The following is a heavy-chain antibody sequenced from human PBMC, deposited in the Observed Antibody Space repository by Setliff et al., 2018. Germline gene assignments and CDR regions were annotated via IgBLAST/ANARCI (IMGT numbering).Heavy chain of an antibody. D-gene: IGHD3-3*01. CDR3: TRARDRSGYWDFDY. Sequence: GGSLRLSCAASGFTFSDHYMDWVRQAPGKGLEWVGRSRNKGNSYSTEYAASVKGRFTISRDDSKNSLYLQMNSLKTGDTAVYYCTRARDRSGYWDFDYWGQGTLVTVSS. V-gene: IGHV3-72*01. CDR2: SRNKGNSYST. CDR1: GFTFSDHY. J-gene: IGHJ4*02.